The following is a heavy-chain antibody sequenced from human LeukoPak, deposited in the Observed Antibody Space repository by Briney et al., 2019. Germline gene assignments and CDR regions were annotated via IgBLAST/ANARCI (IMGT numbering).Heavy chain of an antibody. D-gene: IGHD3-9*01. CDR2: IKQDGSEK. CDR1: GFTFSSYW. V-gene: IGHV3-7*01. J-gene: IGHJ6*02. Sequence: GGSLRLSCVASGFTFSSYWMSWVRQAPGKGLDWVANIKQDGSEKHYVDSVKGRFTISRDNAKNSLYLQMNSLRAEDTAVYYSATLSYFYGMDVWGQGTTVTVSS. CDR3: ATLSYFYGMDV.